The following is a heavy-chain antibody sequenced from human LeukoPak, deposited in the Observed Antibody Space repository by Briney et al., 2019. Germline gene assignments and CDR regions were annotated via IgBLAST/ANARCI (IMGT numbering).Heavy chain of an antibody. Sequence: GGSLRLSCAASGFTFNTYTMSWVRQAPGKGLEWVANIKQDGSEKYYVDSVKGRFTISRDNAKNSLYLQMNSLRAEDTAVYYCARVITAAAGSDYYGMDVWGQGTTVTVSS. V-gene: IGHV3-7*01. CDR2: IKQDGSEK. CDR3: ARVITAAAGSDYYGMDV. D-gene: IGHD6-13*01. CDR1: GFTFNTYT. J-gene: IGHJ6*02.